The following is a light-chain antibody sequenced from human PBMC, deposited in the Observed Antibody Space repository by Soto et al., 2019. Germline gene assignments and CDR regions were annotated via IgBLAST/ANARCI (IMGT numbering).Light chain of an antibody. J-gene: IGKJ1*01. CDR3: QQYGSSPWT. CDR2: GAS. CDR1: QSISNSY. V-gene: IGKV3-20*01. Sequence: EIVLPQSPGTLSLSPGERATLSCRASQSISNSYLAWYQQKHGQAPRLLIHGASSRATGIPDRFSGTGSATDFTLTISRLEPEDFAVYYCQQYGSSPWTFGQGTKVEIK.